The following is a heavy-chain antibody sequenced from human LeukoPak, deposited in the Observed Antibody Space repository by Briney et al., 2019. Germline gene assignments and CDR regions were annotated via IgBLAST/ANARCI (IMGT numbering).Heavy chain of an antibody. J-gene: IGHJ5*02. V-gene: IGHV3-73*01. CDR2: IRSKANSYAT. D-gene: IGHD3-22*01. CDR3: TRQPQYDSSGYGPDP. CDR1: GFTVSSNY. Sequence: GGSLRLSCAASGFTVSSNYMSWVRQAPGKGLEWVGRIRSKANSYATAYAASVKGRFTISRDDSKNTAYLQMNSLKTEDTAVYYCTRQPQYDSSGYGPDPWGQGTLVTVSS.